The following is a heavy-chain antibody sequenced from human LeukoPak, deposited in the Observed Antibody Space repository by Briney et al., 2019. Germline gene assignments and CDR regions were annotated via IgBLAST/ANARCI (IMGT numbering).Heavy chain of an antibody. Sequence: SVKVSCKASGYTITDYYIHWVRQAPGQGLEWMGWINPNSGGTKYAQKFQGRVTMTRDTSIRTAYLELSRLKSDDAAVYYCARDTSGPLYYLDYWGRGTLVTVSS. CDR1: GYTITDYY. J-gene: IGHJ4*02. D-gene: IGHD1-26*01. CDR3: ARDTSGPLYYLDY. CDR2: INPNSGGT. V-gene: IGHV1-2*02.